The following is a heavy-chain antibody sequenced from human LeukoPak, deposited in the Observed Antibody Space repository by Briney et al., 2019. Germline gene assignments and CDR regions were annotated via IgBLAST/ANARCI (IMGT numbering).Heavy chain of an antibody. D-gene: IGHD3-16*01. CDR1: GYTFTSYG. V-gene: IGHV1-18*01. J-gene: IGHJ6*02. CDR2: ISAYNGNT. Sequence: ASVKVSCKASGYTFTSYGISWVRQAPGQGLEWMGWISAYNGNTNYAQKLQGRVTMTTDTSTSTAYMELRSLRSDDTAVYYCARDGRLRWGTDYYYGMDVWGQGTTVTVSS. CDR3: ARDGRLRWGTDYYYGMDV.